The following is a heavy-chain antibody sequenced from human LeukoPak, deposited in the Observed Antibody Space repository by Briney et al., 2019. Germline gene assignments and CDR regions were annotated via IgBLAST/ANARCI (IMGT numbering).Heavy chain of an antibody. D-gene: IGHD6-13*01. V-gene: IGHV3-21*05. CDR2: VNAESTDI. CDR3: ARDTFEPLVIDF. Sequence: GGSLRLSCVASGFSFRRYAMNWVRQARGKGLEGVAYVNAESTDILYADSVRGRFTISRNNAKNSMYLQMNSLRAEDRGVYYCARDTFEPLVIDFWGQGPLVTVSS. CDR1: GFSFRRYA. J-gene: IGHJ4*02.